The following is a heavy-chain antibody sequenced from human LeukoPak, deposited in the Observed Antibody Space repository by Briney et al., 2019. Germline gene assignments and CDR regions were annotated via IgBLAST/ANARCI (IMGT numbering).Heavy chain of an antibody. D-gene: IGHD3-9*01. Sequence: ASVNVSCKASGYSFTNYGIIWVRQAPGQGLEWMGWISAYNGNTNYAQKFQGRVTMTTDTSTSTAYMELRSLRSDDTAVYYCARGDMAFGWFDPWGQGTLVTVSS. CDR1: GYSFTNYG. CDR2: ISAYNGNT. V-gene: IGHV1-18*01. J-gene: IGHJ5*02. CDR3: ARGDMAFGWFDP.